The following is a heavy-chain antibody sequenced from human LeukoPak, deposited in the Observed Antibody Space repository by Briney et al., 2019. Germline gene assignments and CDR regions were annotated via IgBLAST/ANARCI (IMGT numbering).Heavy chain of an antibody. CDR3: ARAGHQAYDFWSGYSRYYYGMDV. CDR2: IIPIFGTA. CDR1: GYTFTSYA. V-gene: IGHV1-69*13. D-gene: IGHD3-3*01. J-gene: IGHJ6*02. Sequence: GASVKVSCEASGYTFTSYAFSWVRQAPGQGLEWMGGIIPIFGTANYAQKFQGRVTITADESTSTAYMELSSLRSEDTAVYYCARAGHQAYDFWSGYSRYYYGMDVWGQGTTVTVSS.